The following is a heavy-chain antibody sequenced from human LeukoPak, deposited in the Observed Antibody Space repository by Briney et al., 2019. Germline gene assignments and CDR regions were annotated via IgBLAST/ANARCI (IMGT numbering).Heavy chain of an antibody. CDR1: GFTFNINW. J-gene: IGHJ4*02. Sequence: PGGSLRLSCAASGFTFNINWMSWVRQAPGKGLEWVANIKPDGSEKYYVDSVKGRFTISRDNAKNSLFLQMNSLRAEDTAVYYCAALAGGGSYGPDYWGQGNLVTVSS. V-gene: IGHV3-7*02. CDR3: AALAGGGSYGPDY. D-gene: IGHD1-26*01. CDR2: IKPDGSEK.